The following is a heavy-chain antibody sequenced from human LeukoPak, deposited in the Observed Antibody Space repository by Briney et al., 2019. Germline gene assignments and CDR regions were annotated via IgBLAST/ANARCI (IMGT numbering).Heavy chain of an antibody. Sequence: PGRSLRLSCAASGFTFSSYGMHWVRQAPGKGLEWVAVISYVGSNKYYADSVKGRFTISRDNSKNTLYLQMNSLRAEDTAVYYCAKDGGYCSGGSCYYFDYWGQGTLVTVSS. CDR2: ISYVGSNK. D-gene: IGHD2-15*01. CDR1: GFTFSSYG. J-gene: IGHJ4*02. V-gene: IGHV3-30*18. CDR3: AKDGGYCSGGSCYYFDY.